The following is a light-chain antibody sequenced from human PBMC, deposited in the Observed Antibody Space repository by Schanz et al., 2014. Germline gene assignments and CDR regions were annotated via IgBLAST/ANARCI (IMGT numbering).Light chain of an antibody. CDR3: QQYYSTPYT. V-gene: IGKV4-1*01. CDR2: WAS. CDR1: QSVLYSSHNKNS. Sequence: DIVMTQSPDSLAVSLGERATINCKSSQSVLYSSHNKNSLAWYQQKPGQPPKLLIYWASTRESGVPDRFSGSGSGTDFTLTISSLQAEDVAVYYCQQYYSTPYTFGQGTKLEIK. J-gene: IGKJ2*01.